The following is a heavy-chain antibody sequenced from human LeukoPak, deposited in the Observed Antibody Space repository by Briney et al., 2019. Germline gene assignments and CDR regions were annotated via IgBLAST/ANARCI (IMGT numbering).Heavy chain of an antibody. J-gene: IGHJ4*02. V-gene: IGHV4-4*07. CDR1: GGSISSYY. CDR3: ARLYCTNGVCYFDY. CDR2: IYTSGST. D-gene: IGHD2-8*01. Sequence: PSETLSLTCTVFGGSISSYYWSWIRQPAGKGLEWIGRIYTSGSTNYNPSLKSRVTMSVDTSKNQFSLKLSSVTAADTAVYYCARLYCTNGVCYFDYWGQGTLVTVSS.